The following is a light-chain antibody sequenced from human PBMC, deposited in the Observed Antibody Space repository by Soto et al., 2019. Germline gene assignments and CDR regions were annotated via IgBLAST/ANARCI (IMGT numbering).Light chain of an antibody. Sequence: VLTQPPSASGTPGQRVTISCSGSSSNIGSNTVNWYQQLPGTAPKLLIYSNNQRPSGVPDRFSGSKSGTTASLTISGLQAEDEADYYCTSWTTSTTMIFGGGTKVTVL. CDR2: SNN. CDR1: SSNIGSNT. CDR3: TSWTTSTTMI. J-gene: IGLJ2*01. V-gene: IGLV1-44*01.